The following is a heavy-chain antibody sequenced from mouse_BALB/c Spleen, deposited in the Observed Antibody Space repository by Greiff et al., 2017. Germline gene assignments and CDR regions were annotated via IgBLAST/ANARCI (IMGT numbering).Heavy chain of an antibody. CDR2: ISNLAYSI. CDR1: GFTFSDYG. D-gene: IGHD2-2*01. J-gene: IGHJ4*01. CDR3: ARAYGYEGAMDY. Sequence: EVQLVESGGGLVQPGGSRKLSCAASGFTFSDYGMAWVRQAPGKGPEWVAFISNLAYSIYYADTVTGRFTISRENAKNTLYLEMSSLRSEDTAMYYCARAYGYEGAMDYWGQGTSVTVSS. V-gene: IGHV5-15*02.